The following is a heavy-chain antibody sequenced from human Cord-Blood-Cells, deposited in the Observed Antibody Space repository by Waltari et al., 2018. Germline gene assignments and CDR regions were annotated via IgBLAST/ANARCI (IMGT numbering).Heavy chain of an antibody. J-gene: IGHJ6*02. D-gene: IGHD4-4*01. CDR2: ISWDGGST. CDR1: GFTFDDYA. V-gene: IGHV3-43D*04. Sequence: EVQLVESGGAVVQPGGSLRLSCAASGFTFDDYAMHGVRQAPGKGLKWVSLISWDGGSTYYADSVKGRFTISRDNSKNSLYLQMNSLRAEDTALYYCAKDLDDYSNYYYYYGMDVWGQGTTVTVSS. CDR3: AKDLDDYSNYYYYYGMDV.